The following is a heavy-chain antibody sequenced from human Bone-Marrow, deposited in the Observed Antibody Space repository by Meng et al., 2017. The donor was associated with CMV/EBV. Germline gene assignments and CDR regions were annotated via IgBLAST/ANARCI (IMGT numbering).Heavy chain of an antibody. CDR1: GYTFTSYD. CDR2: MNPNSGNT. CDR3: ARVSPAARRVRGGGPYYFDY. V-gene: IGHV1-8*03. J-gene: IGHJ4*02. D-gene: IGHD2-2*01. Sequence: ASVKVYCKASGYTFTSYDINWVRQATGQGLEWMGWMNPNSGNTGYAQKFQGRVTITRNTSISTAYMELSSLRSEDTAVYYCARVSPAARRVRGGGPYYFDYWGQGKLVT.